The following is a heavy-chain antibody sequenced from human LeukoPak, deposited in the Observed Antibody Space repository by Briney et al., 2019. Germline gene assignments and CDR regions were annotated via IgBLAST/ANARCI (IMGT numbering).Heavy chain of an antibody. CDR3: ASSIAARLYYFDY. CDR2: IWYDGSNK. V-gene: IGHV3-33*01. CDR1: GFTFSSYG. J-gene: IGHJ4*02. D-gene: IGHD6-6*01. Sequence: PGGSLRLSCAASGFTFSSYGMHWVRQAPGKGLEWVAVIWYDGSNKYYADSVKGRFTISRDNSKNTLYLQMNSLRAEDTAVYYCASSIAARLYYFDYWGQGTLVTVSS.